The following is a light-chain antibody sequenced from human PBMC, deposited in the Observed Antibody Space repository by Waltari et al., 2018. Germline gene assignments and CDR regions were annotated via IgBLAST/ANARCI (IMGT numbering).Light chain of an antibody. CDR1: SSDVGGSRP. CDR3: GSYSTNTLPWI. V-gene: IGLV2-14*01. Sequence: QSALIQPASVSGSPGQSITISCSGSSSDVGGSRPVSWYQQHPGKAPKMIIFDVFNRPSGVSLRFSGSKSGSTASLTISDLQTEDEADYYCGSYSTNTLPWIFGGGTKVTVL. J-gene: IGLJ2*01. CDR2: DVF.